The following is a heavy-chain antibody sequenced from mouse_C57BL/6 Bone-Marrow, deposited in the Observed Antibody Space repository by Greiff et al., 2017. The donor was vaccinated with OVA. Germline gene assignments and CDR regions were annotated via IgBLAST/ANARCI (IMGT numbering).Heavy chain of an antibody. Sequence: VQRVESGAELVRPGASVTLSCKASGYTFTDYEMHWVKQTPVHGLEWIGAIDPETGGTAYNQKFKGKAILTADKSSSTAYMELRSLTSEDSAVYYCTRDWDVYWWGQGTTLTVSS. CDR2: IDPETGGT. CDR3: TRDWDVYW. CDR1: GYTFTDYE. D-gene: IGHD4-1*01. V-gene: IGHV1-15*01. J-gene: IGHJ2*01.